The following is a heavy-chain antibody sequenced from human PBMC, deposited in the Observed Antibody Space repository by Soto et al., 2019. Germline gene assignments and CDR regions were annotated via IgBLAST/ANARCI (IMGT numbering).Heavy chain of an antibody. Sequence: PSETLSLTCAVYGGSLSGYYWSWIRQPPGKGLEWIGEINHSGSTNYNPSLKSRVTISVDTSKNQFSLKLSSVTAADTAVYYCARGVRGFWSGYYWFDPWGQGTLVTVSS. CDR2: INHSGST. D-gene: IGHD3-3*01. V-gene: IGHV4-34*01. J-gene: IGHJ5*02. CDR3: ARGVRGFWSGYYWFDP. CDR1: GGSLSGYY.